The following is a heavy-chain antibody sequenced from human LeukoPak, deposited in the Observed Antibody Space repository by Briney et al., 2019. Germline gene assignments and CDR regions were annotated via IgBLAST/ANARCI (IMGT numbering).Heavy chain of an antibody. Sequence: SETLSLSCTVYGVSFSDYCWSWIRQPPGKGMEWIGEINHSGNTNYNPSLKSRVTISVDTSKNQFSLKLSSVTAADTAVYYCARGPPYLVMVNPIGFFDYWGQGALVTVSS. D-gene: IGHD2-21*01. CDR2: INHSGNT. CDR3: ARGPPYLVMVNPIGFFDY. J-gene: IGHJ4*02. CDR1: GVSFSDYC. V-gene: IGHV4-34*01.